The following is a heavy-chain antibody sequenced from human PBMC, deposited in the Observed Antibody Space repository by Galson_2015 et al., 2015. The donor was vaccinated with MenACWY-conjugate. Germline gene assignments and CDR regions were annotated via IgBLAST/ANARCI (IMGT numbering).Heavy chain of an antibody. J-gene: IGHJ4*02. CDR1: GYTFTDYY. Sequence: SVKVSCKASGYTFTDYYIHWVRQAPGQGLQWMGWINPNSGATNYAQNFQGWVTMTRDTSITTAYMDLSRLTSDDTAVYYCAREERSTTRVSLDYWGQGTLVTVSS. D-gene: IGHD5-18*01. CDR3: AREERSTTRVSLDY. V-gene: IGHV1-2*04. CDR2: INPNSGAT.